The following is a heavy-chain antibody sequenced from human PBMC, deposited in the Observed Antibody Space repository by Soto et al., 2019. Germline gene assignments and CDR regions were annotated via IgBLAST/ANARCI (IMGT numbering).Heavy chain of an antibody. CDR3: AKAGAYMSQFDS. Sequence: GGSLRLSCAASGFTFSNSAMGWVRQAPGKGLEWVSAISSSGGSTYYADSVKGRFTVSRDNSKKTLYLQMNSLRAEDTALYYCAKAGAYMSQFDSWGQGTLVTVSS. CDR1: GFTFSNSA. J-gene: IGHJ4*02. V-gene: IGHV3-23*01. CDR2: ISSSGGST. D-gene: IGHD2-2*02.